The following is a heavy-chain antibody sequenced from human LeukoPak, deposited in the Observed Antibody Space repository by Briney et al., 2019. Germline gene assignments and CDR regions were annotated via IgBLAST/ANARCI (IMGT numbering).Heavy chain of an antibody. V-gene: IGHV4-59*08. CDR2: IYYSGST. CDR3: ARHREANDDSSGYYPYYFDY. D-gene: IGHD3-22*01. CDR1: GGSISSYY. Sequence: PSETLSLTCTVSGGSISSYYWSWIRQPPGKGLEWIGYIYYSGSTNYNPSLKSRVTISVDTSKNQFSLKLSSVTAADTAVYYCARHREANDDSSGYYPYYFDYWGQGTLVTVSS. J-gene: IGHJ4*02.